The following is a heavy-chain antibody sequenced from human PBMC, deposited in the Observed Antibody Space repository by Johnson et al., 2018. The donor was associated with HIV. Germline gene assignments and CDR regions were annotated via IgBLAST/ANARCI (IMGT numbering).Heavy chain of an antibody. CDR1: GFTFDDYG. V-gene: IGHV3-20*04. CDR2: INWNGGST. J-gene: IGHJ3*02. Sequence: VQLVESGGGVVRPGGSLRLSCAASGFTFDDYGMSWVRQGPGKGLEWVSGINWNGGSTGYADSLKGRFTISRDNAKNSLYLQMNSLRAEDTAVYYCARDRAWNYEGAFDIWRQGTMVTVSS. D-gene: IGHD1-7*01. CDR3: ARDRAWNYEGAFDI.